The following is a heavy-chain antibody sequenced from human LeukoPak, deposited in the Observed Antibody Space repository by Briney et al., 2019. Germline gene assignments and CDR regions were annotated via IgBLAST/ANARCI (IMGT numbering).Heavy chain of an antibody. CDR2: IIPIFGTA. CDR1: GGTFSSYA. D-gene: IGHD3-9*01. V-gene: IGHV1-69*13. J-gene: IGHJ4*02. CDR3: ARGNYDILAGYYSL. Sequence: ASVKVSCKASGGTFSSYAISWVRQAPGQGLEWMGGIIPIFGTANYAQKFQGRVTITADESTSTAYMELSSLSSEDTAVYYCARGNYDILAGYYSLWGQGTLVTVSS.